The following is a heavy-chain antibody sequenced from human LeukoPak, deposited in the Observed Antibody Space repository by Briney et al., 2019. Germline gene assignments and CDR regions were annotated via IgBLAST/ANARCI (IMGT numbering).Heavy chain of an antibody. CDR1: GFTFSSYS. Sequence: GGSLRLSCAASGFTFSSYSMNWVRQAPGKGLEWVSSISSSSSYIYYADSVKGRFTISRDNAKNSLYLQMNSLRAEDTAVYYCARDILNYYDSSGPGNDYWGQGTLVTVSS. V-gene: IGHV3-21*01. J-gene: IGHJ4*02. D-gene: IGHD3-22*01. CDR3: ARDILNYYDSSGPGNDY. CDR2: ISSSSSYI.